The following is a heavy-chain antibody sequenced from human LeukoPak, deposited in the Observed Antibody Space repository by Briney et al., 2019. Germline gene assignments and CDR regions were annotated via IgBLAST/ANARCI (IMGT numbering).Heavy chain of an antibody. CDR1: GGSISSSSYY. CDR3: ARVTGYRIEDYFDY. Sequence: PSQTLSLTCTVSGGSISSSSYYWGWIRQPPGKGLEWIGYIYYSGSTNYNPSLKSRVTISVETSKNEFSLKLRSVTAADTAVYYCARVTGYRIEDYFDYWGQGTLVTVSS. D-gene: IGHD6-13*01. CDR2: IYYSGST. J-gene: IGHJ4*02. V-gene: IGHV4-61*05.